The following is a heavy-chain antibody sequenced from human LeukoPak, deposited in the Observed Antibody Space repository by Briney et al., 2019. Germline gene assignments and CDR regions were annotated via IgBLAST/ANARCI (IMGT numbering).Heavy chain of an antibody. CDR1: GGSISSYY. CDR3: XXXXXXXXXXXSXXXXYMDV. CDR2: IYYSGST. V-gene: IGHV4-59*01. J-gene: IGHJ6*03. Sequence: SETLSLTCTVSGGSISSYYWSWIRQPPGKGLDWIGYIYYSGSTNYNPSLKNRVTISVDTSKNQFSLKLSSVTAADTAVYHLXXXXXXXXXXXSXXXXYMDVXXXGXTVTVSX.